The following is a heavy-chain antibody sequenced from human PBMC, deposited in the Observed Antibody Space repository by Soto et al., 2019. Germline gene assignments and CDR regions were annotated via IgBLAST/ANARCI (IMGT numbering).Heavy chain of an antibody. CDR3: ARAPGYCSGGSCPGDY. CDR1: GGTFSSYA. D-gene: IGHD2-15*01. Sequence: GASVKVSCKXSGGTFSSYAISWVRQAPGQGLEWMGGIIPIFGTAKYAQKFQGRVTITADESTSTAYMELSSLRSEDTAVYYCARAPGYCSGGSCPGDYGGQGTLVTVSS. CDR2: IIPIFGTA. J-gene: IGHJ4*02. V-gene: IGHV1-69*01.